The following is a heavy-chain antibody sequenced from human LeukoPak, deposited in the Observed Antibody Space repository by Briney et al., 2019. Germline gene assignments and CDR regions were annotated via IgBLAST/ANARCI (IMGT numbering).Heavy chain of an antibody. CDR1: GDSVSSNSAA. Sequence: SQTLSLTCAISGDSVSSNSAAWNWIRQTPSRGLEWLGRTYYRSKWYNDYAVSVKSRITITPDTSKNQFSLQLKSATPEDTALYYCARDRAMYNWFDPWGRGTLVTVSS. CDR3: ARDRAMYNWFDP. D-gene: IGHD3-10*01. J-gene: IGHJ5*02. V-gene: IGHV6-1*01. CDR2: TYYRSKWYN.